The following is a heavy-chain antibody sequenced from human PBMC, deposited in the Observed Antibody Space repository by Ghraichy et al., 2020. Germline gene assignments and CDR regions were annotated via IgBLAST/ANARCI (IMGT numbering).Heavy chain of an antibody. D-gene: IGHD4-17*01. J-gene: IGHJ3*02. CDR3: ARDPKNGALDI. CDR2: INQDGSEE. CDR1: GFSFSGSW. V-gene: IGHV3-7*01. Sequence: GGSLRLSCTASGFSFSGSWMSWVRQAPGKVPEWVADINQDGSEEFYVDSVKGRFSASRDNAKNSFHLQMNYLRAEDTAVYYCARDPKNGALDIWGQGTMVTVSS.